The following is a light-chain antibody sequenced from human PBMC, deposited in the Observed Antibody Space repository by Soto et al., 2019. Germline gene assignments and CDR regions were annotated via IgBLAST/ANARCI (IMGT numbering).Light chain of an antibody. CDR1: SSDVGGYNY. CDR3: SSYTSTNTLV. CDR2: DVS. V-gene: IGLV2-14*03. J-gene: IGLJ2*01. Sequence: QSALTQPASVSGSPGQSITISCTGTSSDVGGYNYVSWYQQHPDKAPQLMIFDVSNRPSGISDRFSGSKSGNTASLTISGLQAEDEADYYCSSYTSTNTLVFGGGTKLTV.